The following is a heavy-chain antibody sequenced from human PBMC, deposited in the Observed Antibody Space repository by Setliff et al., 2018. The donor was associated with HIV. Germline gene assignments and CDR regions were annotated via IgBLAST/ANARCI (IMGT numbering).Heavy chain of an antibody. D-gene: IGHD3-10*01. CDR1: GFTFTNAW. V-gene: IGHV3-15*01. CDR2: IKSKTDGETE. CDR3: TTDLIIRGVIIDGALR. Sequence: GGSLRLSCAASGFTFTNAWMSWVRQAPGKGLEWVGRIKSKTDGETEDYAAPVKGRFSISRDDSKNMLSLQMNSLETEDTAVYYWTTDLIIRGVIIDGALRWGQGTLVTVSS. J-gene: IGHJ4*02.